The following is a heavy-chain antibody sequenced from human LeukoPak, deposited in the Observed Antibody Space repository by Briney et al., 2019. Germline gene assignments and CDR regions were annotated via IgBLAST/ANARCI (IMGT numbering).Heavy chain of an antibody. D-gene: IGHD6-19*01. J-gene: IGHJ5*02. CDR1: GGSISSSSYY. Sequence: SETLSLTCTVSGGSISSSSYYWGWIRQPPGKGLEWIGSIYYSGSTYYNPSLKSRFTISVDTSKNQFSLKLSSVTAADTAVYYCAIARQWLAPYNWFDPWGQGTLVTVSS. V-gene: IGHV4-39*01. CDR3: AIARQWLAPYNWFDP. CDR2: IYYSGST.